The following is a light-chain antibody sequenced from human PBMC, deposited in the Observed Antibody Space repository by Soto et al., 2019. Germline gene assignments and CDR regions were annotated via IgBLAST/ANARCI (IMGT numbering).Light chain of an antibody. J-gene: IGKJ3*01. V-gene: IGKV3-15*01. Sequence: EMVMTQSPATLSVSPGERVTLSCRASESVHRNLAWYQQKPGQGPSLLIYYASTRATGVPDWFTGSGYGTEFTLTISSLQSEDFGFYHCQHYSNWPPTFGPGTKVEIK. CDR1: ESVHRN. CDR2: YAS. CDR3: QHYSNWPPT.